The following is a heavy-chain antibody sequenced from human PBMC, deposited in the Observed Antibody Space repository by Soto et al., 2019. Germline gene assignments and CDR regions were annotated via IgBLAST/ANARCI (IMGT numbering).Heavy chain of an antibody. V-gene: IGHV4-30-4*01. J-gene: IGHJ4*02. D-gene: IGHD3-22*01. CDR3: ARATYDSSTYYLDY. CDR2: IYYTGNT. Sequence: QVQLQESGPGLVKPSQTLSLTCTVSGASISGGDYYWTWIRQPPGKGLEWIGSIYYTGNTYSNPSLERRLSISVDPSNSQFALRLTSVTAPDPAIYYCARATYDSSTYYLDYWGQGTLVTVSS. CDR1: GASISGGDYY.